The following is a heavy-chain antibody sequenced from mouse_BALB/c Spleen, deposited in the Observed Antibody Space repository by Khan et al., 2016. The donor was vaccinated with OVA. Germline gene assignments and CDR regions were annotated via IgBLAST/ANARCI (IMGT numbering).Heavy chain of an antibody. CDR3: ARRGLRWDFDY. CDR1: GYTFINYW. V-gene: IGHV1-7*01. D-gene: IGHD1-1*01. J-gene: IGHJ2*01. Sequence: VELVESGAELAKPGASVQMSCKASGYTFINYWILWVKQRPGQGLEWIGYINPSTGYTEYNQNFKDKATLTADKSSSTAYMQLSSLTSEDSAVYYCARRGLRWDFDYWGQGTTLTVSS. CDR2: INPSTGYT.